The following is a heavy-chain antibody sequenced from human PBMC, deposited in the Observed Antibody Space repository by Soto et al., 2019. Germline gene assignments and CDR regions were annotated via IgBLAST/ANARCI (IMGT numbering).Heavy chain of an antibody. CDR2: IKDNGSGQ. J-gene: IGHJ4*02. CDR3: ASLTGAF. CDR1: GFLLSNHW. Sequence: GGSLSLSCEASGFLLSNHWMSWVRQAPGKGLDWVATIKDNGSGQYYVDSVKGRFTISRDNAKNSLYLQMNSLSAEDTAVYYCASLTGAFWGQGTVVTVSS. D-gene: IGHD3-16*01. V-gene: IGHV3-7*01.